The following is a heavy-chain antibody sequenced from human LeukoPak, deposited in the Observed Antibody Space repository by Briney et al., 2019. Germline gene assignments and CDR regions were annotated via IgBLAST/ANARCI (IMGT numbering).Heavy chain of an antibody. V-gene: IGHV1-18*01. D-gene: IGHD1-26*01. CDR2: MSAYNGNT. Sequence: ASVKVSSKAYVYTFTSYAINWVRQATGQGLEPIGWMSAYNGNTGYAQKLQGRVTMTTDTSMSTAYMELRSLRSDDTAVYYCARVGIVGATDDAFDIWGQGTMVTVSS. CDR1: VYTFTSYA. CDR3: ARVGIVGATDDAFDI. J-gene: IGHJ3*02.